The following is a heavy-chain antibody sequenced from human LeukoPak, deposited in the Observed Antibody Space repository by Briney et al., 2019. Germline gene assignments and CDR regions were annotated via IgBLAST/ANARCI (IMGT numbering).Heavy chain of an antibody. CDR2: IKQDGSDK. Sequence: GGSLRLSCAASGFTFRNNWMSWVRQAPGKGLEWVANIKQDGSDKNYVDSVKGRFTISRDSAKNSPSLQMNSLRAEDTAVYYCARETPDSSGWDWGQGTLVTVSS. CDR3: ARETPDSSGWD. D-gene: IGHD6-19*01. CDR1: GFTFRNNW. J-gene: IGHJ4*02. V-gene: IGHV3-7*01.